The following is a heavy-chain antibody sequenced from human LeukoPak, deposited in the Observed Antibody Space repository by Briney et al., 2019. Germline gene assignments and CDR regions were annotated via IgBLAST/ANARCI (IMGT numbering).Heavy chain of an antibody. Sequence: SQTLSLTCTVSGGSISSGGYYWSWIRQPPGKGLEWIGYIYHSGSTYYNPSLKSRVTISVDTSKNQFSLKLSSVTAADTAVYYCARGEYSSSSFYYYYYMDVWGKGTTVTVSS. D-gene: IGHD6-13*01. J-gene: IGHJ6*03. CDR2: IYHSGST. V-gene: IGHV4-30-2*01. CDR1: GGSISSGGYY. CDR3: ARGEYSSSSFYYYYYMDV.